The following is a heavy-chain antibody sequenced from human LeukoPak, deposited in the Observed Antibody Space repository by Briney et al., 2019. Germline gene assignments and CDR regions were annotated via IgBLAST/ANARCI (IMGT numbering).Heavy chain of an antibody. Sequence: SETLSLTCTVSGGSISRYYWSWIRQPAGKGLEWIGRIYTSGSTNYNPSLTSRVTISVDTSKNQFSLKLSSVTAADTAVYYCARRGRHSQFDYWGQGTLVTVSS. J-gene: IGHJ4*02. CDR1: GGSISRYY. CDR2: IYTSGST. V-gene: IGHV4-4*07. D-gene: IGHD2-15*01. CDR3: ARRGRHSQFDY.